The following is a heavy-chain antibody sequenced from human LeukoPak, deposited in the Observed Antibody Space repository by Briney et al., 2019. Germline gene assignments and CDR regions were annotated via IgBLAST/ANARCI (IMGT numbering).Heavy chain of an antibody. J-gene: IGHJ5*02. CDR1: GGSISSSSYY. Sequence: SETLSLTCTVSGGSISSSSYYWSWIRQPPGKGLEWIGSIYYSGSTYYNPSLKSRVTISVDTSKNQFSLKLSSVTAADTAVYYCARLADWFDPWGQGTLVTVSS. CDR3: ARLADWFDP. V-gene: IGHV4-39*01. CDR2: IYYSGST.